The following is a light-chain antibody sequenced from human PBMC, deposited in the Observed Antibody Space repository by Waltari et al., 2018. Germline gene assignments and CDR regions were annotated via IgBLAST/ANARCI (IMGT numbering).Light chain of an antibody. CDR1: QSVSSN. CDR3: QQYNNWPPT. V-gene: IGKV3-15*01. CDR2: GAS. Sequence: IVMTQSPATLSVSPGERATLSCRASQSVSSNLAWYQQKPGQAPRLLIYGASTRATDIPARFSGSGSGTEFTLTISSLQSEDFAVYYCQQYNNWPPTFGGGTKVEIK. J-gene: IGKJ4*01.